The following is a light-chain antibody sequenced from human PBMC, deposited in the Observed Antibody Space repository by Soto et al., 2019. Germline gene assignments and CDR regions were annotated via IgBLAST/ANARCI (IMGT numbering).Light chain of an antibody. J-gene: IGLJ1*01. V-gene: IGLV2-14*01. CDR3: CSYTTSSTLYV. CDR2: DVS. Sequence: QSALTQPASVSGSPGQSITISCTGTSSDVGAYNYVSWYQQHPGKAPKLMIYDVSNRPSGVSNRFSGSKSGSTASLTISGLQAEDDADYFCCSYTTSSTLYVFGTGTKVNVL. CDR1: SSDVGAYNY.